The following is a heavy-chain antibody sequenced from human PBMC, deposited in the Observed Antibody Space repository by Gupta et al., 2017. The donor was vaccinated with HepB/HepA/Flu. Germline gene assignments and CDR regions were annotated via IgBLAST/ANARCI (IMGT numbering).Heavy chain of an antibody. V-gene: IGHV3-23*01. CDR1: GISFTTYG. CDR2: ISSGGDST. Sequence: EVQLLESGGGLVQPGGSVRLSCASSGISFTTYGMTWVRQAQGKGLEWVSSISSGGDSTQYADSVKGRFTTSRDNSKNMVYLQMDNLRAEDTAVYYCGRNSGWYVAYWGQGTLVSVSS. CDR3: GRNSGWYVAY. J-gene: IGHJ4*01. D-gene: IGHD6-19*01.